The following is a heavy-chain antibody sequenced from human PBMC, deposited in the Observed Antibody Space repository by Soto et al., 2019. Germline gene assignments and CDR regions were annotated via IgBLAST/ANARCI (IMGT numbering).Heavy chain of an antibody. Sequence: ASVKVSCKASGGTFSSYAISWVRQAPGQGLEWMGGIIPIFGTANYAQKFQGRVTITADESTSTAYMELSSLRSEDTAVYYCARDLRRYYGSGSEPPHYYYGMDVWGQGXTVTVYS. D-gene: IGHD3-10*01. V-gene: IGHV1-69*13. CDR3: ARDLRRYYGSGSEPPHYYYGMDV. J-gene: IGHJ6*02. CDR2: IIPIFGTA. CDR1: GGTFSSYA.